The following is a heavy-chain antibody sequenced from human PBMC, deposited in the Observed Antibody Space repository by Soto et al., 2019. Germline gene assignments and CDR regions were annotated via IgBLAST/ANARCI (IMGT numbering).Heavy chain of an antibody. Sequence: VQVVESGGGLVKPGGSLRLSCAASGFNFSDHYMNWIRQAPGKGLEWVSYISGSSRYTNFAESVKGRFTISRDNAKNSLYLQMNSLRAEDTAVYYCARHTSGWHYYDYWGQGTPVTVSS. CDR3: ARHTSGWHYYDY. J-gene: IGHJ4*02. D-gene: IGHD6-19*01. CDR1: GFNFSDHY. V-gene: IGHV3-11*06. CDR2: ISGSSRYT.